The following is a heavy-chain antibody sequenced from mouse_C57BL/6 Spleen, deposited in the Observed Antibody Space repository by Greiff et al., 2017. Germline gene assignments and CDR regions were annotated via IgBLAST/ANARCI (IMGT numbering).Heavy chain of an antibody. D-gene: IGHD2-4*01. Sequence: VKLMESGAELVRPGASVTLSCKASGYTFTDYEMHWVKQTPVHGLAWIGAIDPETGGTAYNQKFKGKAILTADKSSSTAYMELRSLTSEDSAVYYCTRGGLRRFAYWGQGTLVTVSA. CDR3: TRGGLRRFAY. CDR2: IDPETGGT. J-gene: IGHJ3*01. V-gene: IGHV1-15*01. CDR1: GYTFTDYE.